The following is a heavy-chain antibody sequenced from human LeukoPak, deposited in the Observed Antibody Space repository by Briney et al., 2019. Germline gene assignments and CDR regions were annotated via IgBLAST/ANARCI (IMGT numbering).Heavy chain of an antibody. V-gene: IGHV3-7*01. Sequence: GGSLRLSCAASGFTFSSYWMSWVRQAPGKGLEWVANIKQDGSEKYYVDSVKGRFTISRDNAKNSLYLQMNSLRAEDTAVYYCAREYSSGWQTLFDYWGQGTLVSVSS. J-gene: IGHJ4*02. CDR1: GFTFSSYW. CDR2: IKQDGSEK. D-gene: IGHD6-19*01. CDR3: AREYSSGWQTLFDY.